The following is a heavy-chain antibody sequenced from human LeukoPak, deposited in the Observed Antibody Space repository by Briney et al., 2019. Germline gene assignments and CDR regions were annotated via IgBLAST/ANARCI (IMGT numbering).Heavy chain of an antibody. D-gene: IGHD3-10*01. CDR1: GGSFSGYY. J-gene: IGHJ4*02. Sequence: SETLSLTCAVYGGSFSGYYWSWIRQPPGKGLEWIGEINHSGSTNYNPSLKSRVTISVDRSKNQFSLKLSSVTAADTAVYYCARGRRYYYGSGSYYCDYWGQGTLVTVSS. CDR3: ARGRRYYYGSGSYYCDY. V-gene: IGHV4-34*01. CDR2: INHSGST.